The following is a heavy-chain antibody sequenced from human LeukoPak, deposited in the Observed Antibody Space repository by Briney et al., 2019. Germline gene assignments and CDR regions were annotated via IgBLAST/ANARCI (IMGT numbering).Heavy chain of an antibody. V-gene: IGHV3-33*08. Sequence: GALRLFCCGFGFTLSNYAMGRGPPAPGKGVEGGAVIWYDGSNQYYADSVKGRFTISRDNSKSTLYLQMNSLRAEDTAVYYCARGPSSWYYYFDYWGQGTLVTVSS. J-gene: IGHJ4*02. CDR3: ARGPSSWYYYFDY. CDR2: IWYDGSNQ. D-gene: IGHD6-13*01. CDR1: GFTLSNYA.